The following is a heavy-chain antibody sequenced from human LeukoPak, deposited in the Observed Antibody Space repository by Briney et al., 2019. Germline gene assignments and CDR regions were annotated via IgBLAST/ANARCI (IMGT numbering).Heavy chain of an antibody. CDR1: GFTFSSYG. J-gene: IGHJ6*02. D-gene: IGHD5-18*01. CDR3: SASRLRYGHYYGLDV. Sequence: GGSLRLSCAASGFTFSSYGMHWVSQAPGKGLEWVAVISYDGSHKYSADSVKGRFTISRDNSKNTLYLQMNSLRTEETAVYFCSASRLRYGHYYGLDVWGHGTTVTVSS. V-gene: IGHV3-30*03. CDR2: ISYDGSHK.